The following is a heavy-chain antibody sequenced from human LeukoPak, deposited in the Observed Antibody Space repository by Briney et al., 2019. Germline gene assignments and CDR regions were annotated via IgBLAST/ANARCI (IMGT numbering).Heavy chain of an antibody. V-gene: IGHV3-33*01. Sequence: GRPLRLSCAASGFTFSSYGMHWVRQAPGKGLEWVAVIWYDGSNKYYADSVKGRFTISRDNSKNTLYLQMNSLRAEDTAVYYCARALVRGDIYYYYGMDVWGQGTTVTVSS. J-gene: IGHJ6*02. CDR2: IWYDGSNK. D-gene: IGHD7-27*01. CDR1: GFTFSSYG. CDR3: ARALVRGDIYYYYGMDV.